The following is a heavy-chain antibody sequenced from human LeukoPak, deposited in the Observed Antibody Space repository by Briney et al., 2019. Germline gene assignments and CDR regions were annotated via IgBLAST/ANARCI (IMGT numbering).Heavy chain of an antibody. D-gene: IGHD3-22*01. CDR2: SDT. Sequence: SDTRYSPSFQGQVTISADKSISTAYLQWSSLKASDTAMYYCARQYYDSSGYYPPDDAFDIWGQGTMVTVSS. V-gene: IGHV5-51*01. CDR3: ARQYYDSSGYYPPDDAFDI. J-gene: IGHJ3*02.